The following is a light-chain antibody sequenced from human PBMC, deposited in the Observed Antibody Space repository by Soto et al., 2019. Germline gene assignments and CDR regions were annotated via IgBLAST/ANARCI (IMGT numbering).Light chain of an antibody. J-gene: IGLJ2*01. Sequence: QSVLTQPASVSGSPGQSITISCTGTSRDVGGYNYVSWFQQHPGKAPKLMIYVVSTRPSGVSNRFSGSKSGNTASLTISGLQAEDEADYYCSSHTISTTLVFGGGTKLTVL. CDR2: VVS. V-gene: IGLV2-14*01. CDR1: SRDVGGYNY. CDR3: SSHTISTTLV.